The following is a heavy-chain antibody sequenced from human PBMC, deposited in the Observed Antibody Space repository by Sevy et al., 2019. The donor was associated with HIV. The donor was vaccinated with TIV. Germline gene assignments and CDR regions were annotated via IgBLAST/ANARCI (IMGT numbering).Heavy chain of an antibody. V-gene: IGHV3-30-3*01. CDR3: ARDGSYYFDY. CDR2: ISYDGSNK. CDR1: GFTFSSYA. Sequence: GGSLRLSCAASGFTFSSYAMHWVRQAPGKGLEWVAVISYDGSNKYYANSVKGRFTISRDNSKNTLYLQMNSLRAEDTAVYYCARDGSYYFDYWGQGTLVTVSS. J-gene: IGHJ4*02.